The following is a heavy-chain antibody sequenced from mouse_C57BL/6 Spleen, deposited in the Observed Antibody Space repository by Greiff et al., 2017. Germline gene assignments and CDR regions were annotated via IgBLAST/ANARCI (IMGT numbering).Heavy chain of an antibody. CDR1: GYTFTSYW. J-gene: IGHJ4*01. V-gene: IGHV1-61*01. D-gene: IGHD2-4*01. CDR2: IYPSDSET. Sequence: QVQLQQPGAELVRPGSSVKLSCKASGYTFTSYWMDWVKQRPGQGLEWIGNIYPSDSETHYNQKFKDKATLTVDKSSSTAYMQVSSLTSEDSAVYYGARARYDYDGAMDYWGQGTSVTVSS. CDR3: ARARYDYDGAMDY.